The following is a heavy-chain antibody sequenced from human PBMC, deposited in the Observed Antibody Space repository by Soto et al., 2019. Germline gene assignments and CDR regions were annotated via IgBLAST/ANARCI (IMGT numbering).Heavy chain of an antibody. CDR2: IYYSGST. CDR3: ARVGHYYDSSGVQWANFGDY. D-gene: IGHD3-22*01. Sequence: SETLSLTCTVSGGSISSYYWSWIRQPPGKGLEWIGYIYYSGSTNYNPSLKSRVTISVDTSKNQFSLKLSSVTAADTAVYYCARVGHYYDSSGVQWANFGDYWGQGTLVTV. J-gene: IGHJ4*02. CDR1: GGSISSYY. V-gene: IGHV4-59*01.